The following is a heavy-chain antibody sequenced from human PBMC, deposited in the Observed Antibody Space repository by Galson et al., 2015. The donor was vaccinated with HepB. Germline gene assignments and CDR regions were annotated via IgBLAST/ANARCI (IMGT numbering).Heavy chain of an antibody. CDR1: GYTFTSYG. J-gene: IGHJ6*04. V-gene: IGHV1-18*01. Sequence: QSGAEVKQPGASVKVSCKPSGYTFTSYGITWVRQAPGQGLEWMGWITAYSGNTIYAQKLQGRLTMTTDTSTSTAYIELRSLRSDDTAVYYCARGGHSTPMDVWGKGTTVTVSS. D-gene: IGHD2-2*01. CDR2: ITAYSGNT. CDR3: ARGGHSTPMDV.